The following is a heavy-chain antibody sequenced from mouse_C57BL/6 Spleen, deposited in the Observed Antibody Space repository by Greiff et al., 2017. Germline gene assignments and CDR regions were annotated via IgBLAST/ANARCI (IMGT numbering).Heavy chain of an antibody. V-gene: IGHV7-1*01. J-gene: IGHJ1*03. CDR1: GFTFSDFY. Sequence: EVQRVESGGGLVQSGRSLRLSCATSGFTFSDFYMEWVRQAPGKGLEWIAASRNKANDYTTEYSASVKGRFIVSRDTSQSILYLQMNALRAEDTAIYYCARDELGGYFDVWGTGTTVTVSS. CDR2: SRNKANDYTT. D-gene: IGHD4-1*01. CDR3: ARDELGGYFDV.